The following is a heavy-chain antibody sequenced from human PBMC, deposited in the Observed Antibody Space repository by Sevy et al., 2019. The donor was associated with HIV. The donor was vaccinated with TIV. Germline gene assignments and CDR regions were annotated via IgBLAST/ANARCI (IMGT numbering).Heavy chain of an antibody. CDR2: IIPIFGTA. CDR1: GGTFSSYA. CDR3: AGLLAGGYSYGPFDY. D-gene: IGHD5-18*01. J-gene: IGHJ4*02. Sequence: ASVKVSCKASGGTFSSYAISWVRQAPGQGLEWMGGIIPIFGTANYAQKFQGRVTITADESTSTAYMELSSLRSEDTAVYYCAGLLAGGYSYGPFDYWGQGTLVTVSS. V-gene: IGHV1-69*13.